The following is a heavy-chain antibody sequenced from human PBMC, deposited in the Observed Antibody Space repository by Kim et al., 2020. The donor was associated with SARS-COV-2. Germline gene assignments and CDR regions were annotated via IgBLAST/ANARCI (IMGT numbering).Heavy chain of an antibody. CDR3: ARAGVYSMLRGIMRS. J-gene: IGHJ5*02. CDR2: IYHSGST. CDR1: GGSFSGYY. Sequence: SETLSLTCGVYGGSFSGYYWSWIRQPPGKGLEWIGEIYHSGSTNYSPSLKSRVTISVDTSKNQFSLKLSSVTAADTAVYFLARAGVYSMLRGIMRSWGQGTLGTVSS. V-gene: IGHV4-34*01. D-gene: IGHD3-10*01.